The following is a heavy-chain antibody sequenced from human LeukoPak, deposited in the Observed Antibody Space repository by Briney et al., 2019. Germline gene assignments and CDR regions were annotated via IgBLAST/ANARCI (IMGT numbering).Heavy chain of an antibody. CDR2: IKQDGSEK. CDR3: ARGSPVETNYYFDY. Sequence: GGSLRLSCAASGFTFSSYWMSWVRQAPGKGLEWVANIKQDGSEKYYVDSVKGRFTISRDNAKNSLYLQMNSLRAEDTAVYYCARGSPVETNYYFDYWGQGTLVTVPS. CDR1: GFTFSSYW. V-gene: IGHV3-7*01. J-gene: IGHJ4*02. D-gene: IGHD4/OR15-4a*01.